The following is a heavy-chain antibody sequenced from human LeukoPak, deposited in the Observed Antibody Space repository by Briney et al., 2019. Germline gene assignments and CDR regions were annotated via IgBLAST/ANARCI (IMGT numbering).Heavy chain of an antibody. CDR2: ISGSGSTT. CDR3: AKGYSSSYLRNAFDI. CDR1: GFTFNNYA. D-gene: IGHD2-15*01. J-gene: IGHJ3*02. V-gene: IGHV3-23*01. Sequence: TGRSLRLSCAASGFTFNNYAMNCVRQAPGNGLEWVSSISGSGSTTSYADSVKGRFTISRDNSKNTLSLQMNSLRVDDTAVYYCAKGYSSSYLRNAFDIWGQGTMVTVSS.